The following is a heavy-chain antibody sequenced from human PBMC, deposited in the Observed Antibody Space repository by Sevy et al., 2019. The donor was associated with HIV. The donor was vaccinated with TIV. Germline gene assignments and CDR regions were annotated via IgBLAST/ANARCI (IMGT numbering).Heavy chain of an antibody. D-gene: IGHD2-15*01. CDR2: ISAYNGNT. J-gene: IGHJ6*02. CDR1: GYTFTSYG. CDR3: ARDPRYCSGGSCYSVLGYYYGMDV. Sequence: ASVKVSCKASGYTFTSYGISWVRQAPGQGLEWMGWISAYNGNTNYARKLQGRVTMTTDTSTSTAYMELRSLRSDDTAVYYCARDPRYCSGGSCYSVLGYYYGMDVWGQGTTVTVSS. V-gene: IGHV1-18*01.